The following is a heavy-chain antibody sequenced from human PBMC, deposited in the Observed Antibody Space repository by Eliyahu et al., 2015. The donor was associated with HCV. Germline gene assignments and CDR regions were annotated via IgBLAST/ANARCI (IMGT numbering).Heavy chain of an antibody. V-gene: IGHV3-23*01. D-gene: IGHD7-27*01. J-gene: IGHJ3*02. CDR2: ISGSGGST. CDR3: AKLGNDAFDI. CDR1: GFTFSSYA. Sequence: EVQLLXSGGGLVQPGXXXRLSCAAXGFTFSSYAMXWVRQAPGKGLEWVSAISGSGGSTYYADSVKGRFTISRDNSKNTLYLQMNSLRAEDTAVYYCAKLGNDAFDIWGQGTMVTVSS.